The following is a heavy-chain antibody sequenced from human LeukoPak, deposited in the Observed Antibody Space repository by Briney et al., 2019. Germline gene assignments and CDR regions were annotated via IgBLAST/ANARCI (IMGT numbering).Heavy chain of an antibody. CDR2: ISSSSSTI. D-gene: IGHD3-9*01. CDR1: GFTFSSYS. V-gene: IGHV3-48*01. CDR3: ARDQRYDILTVYFDY. Sequence: GGSLRLSCAASGFTFSSYSMNWVRQAPGKGLEWVSYISSSSSTIYYADSVKGRFTISRDNAKNSLYLQMNSLRAEDTAVYYCARDQRYDILTVYFDYWGQGTLVTVSS. J-gene: IGHJ4*02.